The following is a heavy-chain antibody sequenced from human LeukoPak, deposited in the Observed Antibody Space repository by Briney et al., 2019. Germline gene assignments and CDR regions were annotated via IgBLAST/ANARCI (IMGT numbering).Heavy chain of an antibody. V-gene: IGHV3-30*02. CDR3: AKAQGWELPHYFDY. CDR1: GFTFSSYG. D-gene: IGHD1-26*01. CDR2: IRYDGSNK. J-gene: IGHJ4*02. Sequence: PGGSLRLSCAASGFTFSSYGMHWVRQAPGKGLEWVAFIRYDGSNKYYADSVKGRFTISRDNSKNTLYLQMNSLRAEDTAVYYCAKAQGWELPHYFDYWGQGTLVTVSS.